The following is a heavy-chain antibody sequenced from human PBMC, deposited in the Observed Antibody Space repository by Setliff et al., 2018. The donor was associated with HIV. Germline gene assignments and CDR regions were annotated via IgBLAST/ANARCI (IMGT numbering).Heavy chain of an antibody. J-gene: IGHJ4*02. D-gene: IGHD2-15*01. CDR3: ARVDCSGGSCYSPAY. CDR2: FYDSGST. CDR1: GAFNSRHY. V-gene: IGHV4-59*08. Sequence: SETLSLTCTVSGAFNSRHYWSWIRQPPGKGLEWIGYFYDSGSTYYNPSLKSRVTISVDTSKKQFSLKLTSVTAADTAVYYCARVDCSGGSCYSPAYWGQGTLVTVSS.